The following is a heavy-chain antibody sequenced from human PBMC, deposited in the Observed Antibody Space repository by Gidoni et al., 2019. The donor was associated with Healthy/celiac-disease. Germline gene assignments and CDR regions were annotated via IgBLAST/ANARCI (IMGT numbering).Heavy chain of an antibody. J-gene: IGHJ4*02. D-gene: IGHD4-17*01. Sequence: GVVQPGRSLRLSCAASGFTFSSYGMHWVRPAPGKGLEWVAVIWYDGSNKYYADSVKGRFTISRDNSKNTLYLQMNSLRAEDTAVYYCARDLGTTGPDSWGQGTLVTVSS. CDR1: GFTFSSYG. CDR3: ARDLGTTGPDS. V-gene: IGHV3-33*01. CDR2: IWYDGSNK.